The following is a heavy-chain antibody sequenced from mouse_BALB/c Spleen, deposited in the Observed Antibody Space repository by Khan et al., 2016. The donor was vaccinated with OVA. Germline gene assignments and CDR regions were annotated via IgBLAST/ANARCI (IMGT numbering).Heavy chain of an antibody. CDR1: GFSLANYS. V-gene: IGHV2-2*02. J-gene: IGHJ3*01. Sequence: QVQLKQSGPGLVQPSQSLSITCTVSGFSLANYSVHWIRQSPGKGLEWLGVIWSAWSTDYNAAFMSRLTITKDNSRRQVFFKMNSLQHNDTAIYYCARRGYDDGRGALFADWGQGTLVTGSA. D-gene: IGHD2-4*01. CDR2: IWSAWST. CDR3: ARRGYDDGRGALFAD.